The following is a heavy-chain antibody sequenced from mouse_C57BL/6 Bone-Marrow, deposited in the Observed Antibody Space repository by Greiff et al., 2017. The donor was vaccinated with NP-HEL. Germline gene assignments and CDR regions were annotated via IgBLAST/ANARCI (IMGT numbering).Heavy chain of an antibody. Sequence: QVQLQQPGAELVRPGSSVKLSCKASGYNFSSYWMHWVKQRPIQGLEWIGNIDPSDSETHYNQKFKDKATLTVDKSSSTAYMQLSSLTSEDSAVYYCADDGYYEGVYYAMDYWGQGTSVTVSS. J-gene: IGHJ4*01. CDR3: ADDGYYEGVYYAMDY. D-gene: IGHD2-3*01. CDR1: GYNFSSYW. V-gene: IGHV1-52*01. CDR2: IDPSDSET.